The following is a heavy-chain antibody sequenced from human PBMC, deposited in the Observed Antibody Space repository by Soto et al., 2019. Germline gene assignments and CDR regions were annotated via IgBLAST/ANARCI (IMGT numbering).Heavy chain of an antibody. D-gene: IGHD6-19*01. CDR1: GYTFTSYD. CDR3: ARTRFGAVAGT. Sequence: QVQLVQSGAEVKKPGASVKVSCKTSGYTFTSYDIHWVRQATGQGPEWMGWMNPYSGNTVYAQKFQGRINMTRNTSRSTAYMELSSLRSEDTAVYYCARTRFGAVAGTWGQGTLVTVSS. J-gene: IGHJ5*02. V-gene: IGHV1-8*01. CDR2: MNPYSGNT.